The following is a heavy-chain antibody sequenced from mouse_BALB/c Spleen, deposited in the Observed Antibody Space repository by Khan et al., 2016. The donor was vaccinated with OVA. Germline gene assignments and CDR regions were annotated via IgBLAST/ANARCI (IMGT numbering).Heavy chain of an antibody. V-gene: IGHV2-9-2*01. CDR3: VREKRGGAMDY. J-gene: IGHJ4*01. Sequence: QVQLKESGPGLVAPSQSLSITCTVSGFSLTSYDISWIRQPPGKGLEWLGVIWTGGGTNYNSAFMSRLSISKDNSKSQVFLKMNSLQTDDTAIYYCVREKRGGAMDYWGQGTSGTVSS. CDR2: IWTGGGT. CDR1: GFSLTSYD.